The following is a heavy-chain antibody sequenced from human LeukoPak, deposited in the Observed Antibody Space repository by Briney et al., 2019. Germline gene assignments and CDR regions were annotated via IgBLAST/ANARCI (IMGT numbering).Heavy chain of an antibody. CDR2: IYYSGST. CDR3: ASFYCSGGSCYQYYSYYYMDV. V-gene: IGHV4-39*01. J-gene: IGHJ6*03. D-gene: IGHD2-15*01. Sequence: SETLSLTCTVSGGSISSSSYYWGWIRQPPGKGLEWIGSIYYSGSTYSNPSLQSRVTISVDTSKNQFSLKLNSVTAADTAVYYCASFYCSGGSCYQYYSYYYMDVWGKGTTVTVSS. CDR1: GGSISSSSYY.